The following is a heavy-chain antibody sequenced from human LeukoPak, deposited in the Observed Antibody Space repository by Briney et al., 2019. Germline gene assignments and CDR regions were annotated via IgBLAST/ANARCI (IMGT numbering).Heavy chain of an antibody. CDR3: AREAFYDSSGYSAHYGMDV. Sequence: ASVKVSCKASGYTFTSYGISWVRQAPGQGLEWMGWISAYNGNTNYAQKLQGRVTMTTDTSTSTAYMELRSLRSDDTAVYYCAREAFYDSSGYSAHYGMDVWGQGTTVTVSS. D-gene: IGHD3-22*01. CDR2: ISAYNGNT. V-gene: IGHV1-18*01. CDR1: GYTFTSYG. J-gene: IGHJ6*02.